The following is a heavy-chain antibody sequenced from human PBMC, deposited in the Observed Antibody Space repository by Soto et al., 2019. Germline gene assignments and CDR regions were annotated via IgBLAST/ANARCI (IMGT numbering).Heavy chain of an antibody. CDR1: GGTFSNYT. V-gene: IGHV1-69*08. CDR3: ARDLNYYDSSGYSDWFDP. D-gene: IGHD3-22*01. Sequence: QVQLVQSGAEVKKPGSSVKVSCKASGGTFSNYTISWVRQAPGQGLEWMGRIIPILGIANYAQKFQGRVTITADKSTSTAYMELSSLRSEDTAVYYCARDLNYYDSSGYSDWFDPWGQGTLVTVSS. J-gene: IGHJ5*02. CDR2: IIPILGIA.